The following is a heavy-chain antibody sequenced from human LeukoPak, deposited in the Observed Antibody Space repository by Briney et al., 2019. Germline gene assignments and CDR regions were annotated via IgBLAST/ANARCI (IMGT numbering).Heavy chain of an antibody. CDR2: ISSSSSYI. V-gene: IGHV3-21*01. J-gene: IGHJ4*02. CDR1: GFTFSSYS. D-gene: IGHD3-10*01. Sequence: PGGSPRLSCAASGFTFSSYSMNWVRQAPGKGLEWASSISSSSSYIYYADSVKGRFTISRDNSKNTLYLQMNSLRAEDTAVYYCAKDRRGVCIDYWGQGTLVTVSS. CDR3: AKDRRGVCIDY.